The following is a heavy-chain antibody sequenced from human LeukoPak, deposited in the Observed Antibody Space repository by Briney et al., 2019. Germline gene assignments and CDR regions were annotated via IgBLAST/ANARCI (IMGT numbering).Heavy chain of an antibody. D-gene: IGHD2-15*01. CDR3: ARDRILMH. V-gene: IGHV4-39*07. CDR1: GDSISSANYY. CDR2: INHSGST. Sequence: ETLSLTCTVSGDSISSANYYWGWVRQPPGKGLEWIGEINHSGSTNYNPSLKSRVTISVDTSKNQFSLKLSSVTAADTAVYYCARDRILMHWGQGTLVTVSS. J-gene: IGHJ4*02.